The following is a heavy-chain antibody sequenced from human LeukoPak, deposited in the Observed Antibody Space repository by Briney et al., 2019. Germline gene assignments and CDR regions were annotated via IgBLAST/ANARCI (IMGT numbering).Heavy chain of an antibody. Sequence: PGRSLRLSCAASGFTFSSYAMHWVRQAPGKGLEWVAVISYDGSNKYYADSVKGRFSISRDDSNNALYLQMNNLRIEDTAVYYCARDALPGYGDYFDYWGQGTLVTVSS. D-gene: IGHD4-17*01. CDR2: ISYDGSNK. CDR3: ARDALPGYGDYFDY. J-gene: IGHJ4*02. CDR1: GFTFSSYA. V-gene: IGHV3-30-3*01.